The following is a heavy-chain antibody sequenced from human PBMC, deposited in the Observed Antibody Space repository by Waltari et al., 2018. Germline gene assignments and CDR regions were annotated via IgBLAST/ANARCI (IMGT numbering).Heavy chain of an antibody. CDR3: ARGKSDYYESSGTTMGYFDY. CDR2: IIPYSGKA. D-gene: IGHD3-22*01. V-gene: IGHV1-69*01. J-gene: IGHJ4*02. Sequence: QLPLVQSGAEVKTPGSSVEVSCTASVGIFSSCAISWVRQPPRQGREWMGWIIPYSGKANYAQKFQGRVTMTADESTSTTYMELSSLRSEDTAVYYCARGKSDYYESSGTTMGYFDYWGQGTLVTVSS. CDR1: VGIFSSCA.